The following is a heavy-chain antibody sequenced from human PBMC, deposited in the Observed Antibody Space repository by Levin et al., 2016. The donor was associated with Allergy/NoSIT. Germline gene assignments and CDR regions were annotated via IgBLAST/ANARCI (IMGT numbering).Heavy chain of an antibody. CDR2: ISSSSTYT. CDR3: ARGGKHITLMALGRPNQYGMDV. D-gene: IGHD3-10*01. J-gene: IGHJ6*02. CDR1: GFTFSDFY. Sequence: GGSLRLSCAASGFTFSDFYMNWIRQAPGKGLEWISYISSSSTYTYYADSVKGRFTVSRDNSKNTLDLQMNSLSAEDTAVYYCARGGKHITLMALGRPNQYGMDVWGQGTTVTVSS. V-gene: IGHV3-11*03.